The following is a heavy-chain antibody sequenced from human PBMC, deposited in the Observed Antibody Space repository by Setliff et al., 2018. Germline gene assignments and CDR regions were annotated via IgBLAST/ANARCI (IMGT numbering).Heavy chain of an antibody. V-gene: IGHV1-18*01. D-gene: IGHD3-3*01. CDR3: MRLVRFCSRTVCQRTSGDEA. CDR1: GYTFRQSI. J-gene: IGHJ5*02. CDR2: IGVYSGNT. Sequence: KVSCKASGYTFRQSIVSWVRQAPGQGLEWLGWIGVYSGNTYSAQRFQGRVSLTTDESTNTAYLELRGLRSVDTAVYYCMRLVRFCSRTVCQRTSGDEAWGQGTLVPVSS.